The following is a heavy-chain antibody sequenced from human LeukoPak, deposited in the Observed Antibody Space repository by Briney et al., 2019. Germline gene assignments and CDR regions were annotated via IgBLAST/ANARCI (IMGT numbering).Heavy chain of an antibody. J-gene: IGHJ4*02. CDR1: GYTFTGYY. D-gene: IGHD5-18*01. Sequence: ASVKVSCKASGYTFTGYYLHWVRQAPGQGLEWMGWINPDTGDTNYAQRFQGRVSMTRDTSISTAYMDLSRLRSDDTAVYYCARGLHQDTYGTTLGDSWGQGTLVTVSS. CDR2: INPDTGDT. CDR3: ARGLHQDTYGTTLGDS. V-gene: IGHV1-2*02.